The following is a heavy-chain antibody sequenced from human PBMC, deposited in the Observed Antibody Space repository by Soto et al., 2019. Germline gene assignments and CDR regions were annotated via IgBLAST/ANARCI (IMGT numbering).Heavy chain of an antibody. D-gene: IGHD3-16*01. Sequence: PGGSLRLSCAASGFTFSSYGMHWVRQAPGKGLEWVAVISYDGSNKYYADSVKGRFTISRDNSKNTLYLQMNSLRAEDTAVYYCAKNVVAAMLKPSGMDVWGQGTTVTVSS. J-gene: IGHJ6*02. V-gene: IGHV3-30*18. CDR2: ISYDGSNK. CDR3: AKNVVAAMLKPSGMDV. CDR1: GFTFSSYG.